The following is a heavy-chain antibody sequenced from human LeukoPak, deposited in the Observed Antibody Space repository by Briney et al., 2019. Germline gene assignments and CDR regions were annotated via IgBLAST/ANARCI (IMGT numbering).Heavy chain of an antibody. Sequence: GGSLRLSCAAPGFTFSSYWMHWVRQAPGKGLVWVSRINSDGNSTSYADSVKGRFTISRDNAKNTLYLQMNSLRAEDTAVYYCASDFWSGYYTPMGVNYWGQGTLVTVSS. V-gene: IGHV3-74*01. J-gene: IGHJ4*02. D-gene: IGHD3-3*01. CDR2: INSDGNST. CDR1: GFTFSSYW. CDR3: ASDFWSGYYTPMGVNY.